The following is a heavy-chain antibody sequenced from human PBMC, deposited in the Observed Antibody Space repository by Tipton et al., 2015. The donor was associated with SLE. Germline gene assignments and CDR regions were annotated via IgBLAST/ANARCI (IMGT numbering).Heavy chain of an antibody. CDR1: GGSISSYS. V-gene: IGHV4-4*09. CDR2: IYTTGST. D-gene: IGHD2-15*01. J-gene: IGHJ2*01. Sequence: LRLSCTVSGGSISSYSWSWIRQPPGKGLEWIGSIYTTGSTNYNPSLQSRVTISVDTSKNQFSLKLRSVTAADTAVYYCARQGYSDWYFDLWGRGTLVTVSS. CDR3: ARQGYSDWYFDL.